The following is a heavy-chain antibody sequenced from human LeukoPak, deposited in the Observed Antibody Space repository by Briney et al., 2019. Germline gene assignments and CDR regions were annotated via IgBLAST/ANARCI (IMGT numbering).Heavy chain of an antibody. CDR3: ARGDGYNFFDC. J-gene: IGHJ4*02. D-gene: IGHD5-24*01. CDR1: GFTFSVAA. V-gene: IGHV3-23*01. Sequence: GGSLRLSCAASGFTFSVAAMTWVRQAPGKGLEWVSLIGASGESTYYADSVKGRFTISRDNSKNTLYLQMNSLRAEDTAMYYCARGDGYNFFDCWGQGVLVTVSS. CDR2: IGASGEST.